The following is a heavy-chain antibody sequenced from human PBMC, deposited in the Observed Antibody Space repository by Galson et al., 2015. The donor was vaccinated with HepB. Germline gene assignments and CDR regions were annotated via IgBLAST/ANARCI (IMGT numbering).Heavy chain of an antibody. J-gene: IGHJ4*02. D-gene: IGHD2-15*01. Sequence: SLRLSCAASGFTFSSYAMHWVRQAPGKGLEWVAVISYDGSNKYYADSVKGRFTISRDNSKNTLYLQMNSLRAEDTAVYYCARGRYCSGGSCYFDYWGQGTLVTVSS. CDR2: ISYDGSNK. V-gene: IGHV3-30*04. CDR3: ARGRYCSGGSCYFDY. CDR1: GFTFSSYA.